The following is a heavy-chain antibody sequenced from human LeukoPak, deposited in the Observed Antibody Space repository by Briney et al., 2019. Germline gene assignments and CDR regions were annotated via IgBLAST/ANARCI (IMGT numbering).Heavy chain of an antibody. V-gene: IGHV4-38-2*02. J-gene: IGHJ4*02. CDR2: IYHSGST. CDR1: GYSISSGYY. Sequence: TTSETLSLTCTVSGYSISSGYYWGWIRQPPGKGLEWIGSIYHSGSTYYNPSLKSRVTISVDTSKNQFSLKLSSVTAADTAVYYCARGKEVITMLRGLKPGYYFDYWGQGTLVTVSS. D-gene: IGHD3-10*01. CDR3: ARGKEVITMLRGLKPGYYFDY.